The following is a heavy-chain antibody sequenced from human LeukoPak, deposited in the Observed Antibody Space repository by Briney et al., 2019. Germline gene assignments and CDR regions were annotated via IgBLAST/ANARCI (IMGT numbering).Heavy chain of an antibody. J-gene: IGHJ4*02. CDR1: GYTFTGYY. D-gene: IGHD2-15*01. CDR2: INPNSGGT. Sequence: ASVKVSCKASGYTFTGYYMHWVRQAPGQGLEWMGWINPNSGGTNYAQKFQGRVTMTRDTSISTAYMELSSLRSEDTAVYYCARDFGVAAREYYFDYWGQGTLVTVSS. CDR3: ARDFGVAAREYYFDY. V-gene: IGHV1-2*02.